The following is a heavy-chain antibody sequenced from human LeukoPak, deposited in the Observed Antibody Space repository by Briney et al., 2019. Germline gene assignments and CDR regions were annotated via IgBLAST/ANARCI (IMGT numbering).Heavy chain of an antibody. CDR1: GGSFSGYY. Sequence: PSETLSHTCAVYGGSFSGYYWSWIRQPPGKGLEWIGEINHSGSTNYNPSLKSRVTISVDTSKNQFSLKLSSVTAADTAVYYCARKVRELHPFDYWGQGTLVTVSS. J-gene: IGHJ4*02. CDR2: INHSGST. CDR3: ARKVRELHPFDY. V-gene: IGHV4-34*01. D-gene: IGHD1-26*01.